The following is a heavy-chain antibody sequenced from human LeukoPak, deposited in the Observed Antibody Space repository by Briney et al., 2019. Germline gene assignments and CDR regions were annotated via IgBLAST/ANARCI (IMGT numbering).Heavy chain of an antibody. CDR3: AKAFGSRKAFDI. CDR2: MNPNSGNT. CDR1: GYTFTSYD. D-gene: IGHD1-14*01. V-gene: IGHV1-8*01. Sequence: ASVKVSCKASGYTFTSYDINWVRQATGQGLEWMGWMNPNSGNTGYAQKFQGRVTMTRNTSISTAYMELSSLRSEDTAVYYCAKAFGSRKAFDIWGQGTMVTVSS. J-gene: IGHJ3*02.